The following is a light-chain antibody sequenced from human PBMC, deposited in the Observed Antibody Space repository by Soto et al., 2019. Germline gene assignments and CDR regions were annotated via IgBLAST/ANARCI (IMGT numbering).Light chain of an antibody. CDR1: QRITTY. Sequence: IQMTQSPSSLSASVGDGFTITCLASQRITTYLNWYQQKPGKAPKLLIYAASNLQSGVPSRFSGYGSGTEFTLTISSLQPDDFATYFCQQYNSYPITFGQGTRLEIK. V-gene: IGKV1-39*01. CDR2: AAS. CDR3: QQYNSYPIT. J-gene: IGKJ5*01.